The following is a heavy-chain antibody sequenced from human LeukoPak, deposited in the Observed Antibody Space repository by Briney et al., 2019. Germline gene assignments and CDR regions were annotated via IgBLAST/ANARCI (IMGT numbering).Heavy chain of an antibody. V-gene: IGHV4-30-4*01. D-gene: IGHD2-2*01. Sequence: SETLSLTCTVSGGSISSGDYFWSWVRQPPGKGLEWIGYIYISGTTSYNPSLKSRVTMSVDTSKNQFSLKLSSVTAADTAVYYCARLEAQYQLQEGRNWFDPWGQGTLVTVSS. CDR1: GGSISSGDYF. J-gene: IGHJ5*02. CDR3: ARLEAQYQLQEGRNWFDP. CDR2: IYISGTT.